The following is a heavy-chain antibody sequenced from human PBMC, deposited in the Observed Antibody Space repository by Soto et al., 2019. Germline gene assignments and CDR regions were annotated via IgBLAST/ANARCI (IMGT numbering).Heavy chain of an antibody. CDR2: IYWDDDK. D-gene: IGHD2-2*01. J-gene: IGHJ4*02. Sequence: ESGPTLVNPTQTLTLTCTFSGFSLSTSGVGVGWIRQPPGKALEWLALIYWDDDKRYSPSLKSRLTITKDTSKNQVVLTMTNMDPVDTATYYCAHSGVVPAATGYWGQGTLVTVSS. CDR1: GFSLSTSGVG. V-gene: IGHV2-5*02. CDR3: AHSGVVPAATGY.